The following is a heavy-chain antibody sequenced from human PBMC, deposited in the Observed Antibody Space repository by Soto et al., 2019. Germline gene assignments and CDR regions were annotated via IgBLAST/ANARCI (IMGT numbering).Heavy chain of an antibody. CDR3: ARRYGDYFDF. Sequence: QVQLQESGPGLVKPSETLSLTCTVSGGSISSDYWSWIRQPPGRGLEWIGYIYYSGSTNYNPSLKSRVTISVDTSKNQFSLKLSSVTAADPAVYYCARRYGDYFDFWGQGTLVTVSS. D-gene: IGHD4-17*01. V-gene: IGHV4-59*08. CDR1: GGSISSDY. CDR2: IYYSGST. J-gene: IGHJ4*02.